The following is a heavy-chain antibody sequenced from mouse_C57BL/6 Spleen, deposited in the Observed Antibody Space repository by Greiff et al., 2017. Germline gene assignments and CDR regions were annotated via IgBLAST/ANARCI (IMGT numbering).Heavy chain of an antibody. V-gene: IGHV5-4*01. CDR1: GFTFSSYA. CDR3: ARAAYDYDWFAY. Sequence: EVQLVESGGGLVKPGGSLKLSCAASGFTFSSYAMSWVRQTPEKRLEWVATISAGDSYTKYPEKVKGRDTISGDNSKTNLYLHMSHLKSEDTAMYYCARAAYDYDWFAYWGQGTLVTVSA. J-gene: IGHJ3*01. D-gene: IGHD2-4*01. CDR2: ISAGDSYT.